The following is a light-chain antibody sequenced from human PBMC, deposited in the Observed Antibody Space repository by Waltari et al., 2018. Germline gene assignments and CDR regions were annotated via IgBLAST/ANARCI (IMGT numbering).Light chain of an antibody. V-gene: IGLV3-10*01. CDR1: ALPKKY. Sequence: SYELTQPPSVSVSPGQTARLTCSVDALPKKYAYWYQQTSGQAPVLVIYEDRQRPSGIPERFSCSSSGTMATLTSSGDQVEDEADYYCYSTGRVFGTGTKVTVL. CDR3: YSTGRV. J-gene: IGLJ1*01. CDR2: EDR.